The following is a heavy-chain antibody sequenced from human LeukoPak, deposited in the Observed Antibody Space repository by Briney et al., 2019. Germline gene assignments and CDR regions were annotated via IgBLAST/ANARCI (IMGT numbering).Heavy chain of an antibody. CDR2: ISYDGSNK. D-gene: IGHD6-13*01. CDR1: GFTFSSYG. V-gene: IGHV3-30*03. Sequence: SGGSLRLSCAASGFTFSSYGMHWVRQAPGKGLEWVAVISYDGSNKYYADSVKGRFTISRDNSKNTLYLQMNSLRAEDTAVYYCARSVGVVAAAGDYLDYWGQGTLVTVSS. CDR3: ARSVGVVAAAGDYLDY. J-gene: IGHJ4*02.